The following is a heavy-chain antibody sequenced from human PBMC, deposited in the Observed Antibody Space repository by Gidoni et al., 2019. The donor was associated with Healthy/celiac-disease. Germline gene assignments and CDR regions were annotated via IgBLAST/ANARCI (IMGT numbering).Heavy chain of an antibody. V-gene: IGHV3-21*01. CDR2: ISSSSSYI. CDR1: GFTFSSYS. D-gene: IGHD1-26*01. CDR3: ARDVGMAIVGATQRYFDL. J-gene: IGHJ2*01. Sequence: EVQLVESGGGLVKHGGSLRLSCAASGFTFSSYSMNWVRQAPGKGLEWVSSISSSSSYIYYADSVKGRFTISRDNAKNSLYLQMNSLRAEDTAVYYCARDVGMAIVGATQRYFDLWGRGTLVTVSS.